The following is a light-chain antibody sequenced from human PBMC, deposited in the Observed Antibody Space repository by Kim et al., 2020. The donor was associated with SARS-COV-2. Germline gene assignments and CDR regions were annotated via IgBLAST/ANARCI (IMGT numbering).Light chain of an antibody. V-gene: IGKV4-1*01. Sequence: ATIHCKSSQSLLYSSNNTNSLAWFQQKPGQPPKVLIYWASTRESGVPDRFSGSGSGTDFTLTISSLQAEDVAVYYCQQYFNNPRTFGQGTKVDIK. J-gene: IGKJ1*01. CDR2: WAS. CDR3: QQYFNNPRT. CDR1: QSLLYSSNNTNS.